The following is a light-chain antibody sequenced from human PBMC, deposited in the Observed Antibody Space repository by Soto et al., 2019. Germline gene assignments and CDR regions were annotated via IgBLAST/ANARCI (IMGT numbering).Light chain of an antibody. Sequence: DIQMTQSPSSLSASVGDRVTITCRASQSISSYLNWYQQKPGKAPKLLIYAASSLQSGVPSRFSGSGSGTDFTLTISHLQPEDFATYYCQQSYSTPTFGQGTKLEIK. CDR3: QQSYSTPT. J-gene: IGKJ2*01. CDR2: AAS. CDR1: QSISSY. V-gene: IGKV1-39*01.